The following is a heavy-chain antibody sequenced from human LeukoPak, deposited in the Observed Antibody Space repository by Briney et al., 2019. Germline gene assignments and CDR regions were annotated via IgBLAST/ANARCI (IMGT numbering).Heavy chain of an antibody. D-gene: IGHD3-16*01. J-gene: IGHJ3*02. V-gene: IGHV3-53*04. Sequence: PGGSLRLSCAASGCTVSSNYMSWVRQAPGKGLEWVSIIYSGGSTYYADSVKGRFTISRHNSKNTLYLQMNSLRAEDTAVYYCAREVGGSALDIWGQGTMVTVSS. CDR1: GCTVSSNY. CDR3: AREVGGSALDI. CDR2: IYSGGST.